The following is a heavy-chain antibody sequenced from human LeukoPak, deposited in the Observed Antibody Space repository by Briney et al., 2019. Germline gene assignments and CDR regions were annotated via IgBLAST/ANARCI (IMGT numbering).Heavy chain of an antibody. CDR2: IYYSGST. CDR3: ARDKYYDSSGYSIVDY. V-gene: IGHV4-39*07. D-gene: IGHD3-22*01. J-gene: IGHJ4*02. CDR1: GGSLSSSSYY. Sequence: SETLSLTCTVSGGSLSSSSYYWGWIRQPPGKGLEWIGSIYYSGSTYYNPSLKSRVTISVDTSKNQFSLKLSAVTAADTAVYYCARDKYYDSSGYSIVDYWGQGTLVTVSS.